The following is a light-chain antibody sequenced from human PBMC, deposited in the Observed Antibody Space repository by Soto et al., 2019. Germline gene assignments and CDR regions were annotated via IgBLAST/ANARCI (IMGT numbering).Light chain of an antibody. Sequence: QSVLTQPASVSGSPGQSITISCTGTSSDVGSDNLVSWYQQHPGKAPKLMIYEGSKRPSGVSNRFSGSKSGNTASLTISGLQAEDDADYYCCSYAGSSTAIFGGGTKLTVL. J-gene: IGLJ2*01. CDR3: CSYAGSSTAI. CDR1: SSDVGSDNL. CDR2: EGS. V-gene: IGLV2-23*01.